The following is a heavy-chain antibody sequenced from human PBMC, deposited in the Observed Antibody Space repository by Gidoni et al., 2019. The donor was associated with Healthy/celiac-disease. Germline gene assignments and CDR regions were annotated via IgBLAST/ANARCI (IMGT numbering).Heavy chain of an antibody. CDR1: GGSFSGYY. CDR3: ARGLGYCSGGSCYSDY. J-gene: IGHJ4*02. CDR2: INHSGST. D-gene: IGHD2-15*01. Sequence: QVQLQQWGAGLLKPSETLSLTCAVYGGSFSGYYWSWIRQPPGKGLEWIGEINHSGSTNYNPSLKSRVTISVDTSKNQFSLKLSSVTAADTAVYYCARGLGYCSGGSCYSDYWGQGTLVTVSS. V-gene: IGHV4-34*01.